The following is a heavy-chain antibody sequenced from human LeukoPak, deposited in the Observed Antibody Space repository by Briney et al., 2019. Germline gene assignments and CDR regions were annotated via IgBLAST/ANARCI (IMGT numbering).Heavy chain of an antibody. J-gene: IGHJ4*02. CDR3: AREGNAGYSSSWYTPPSN. CDR1: GGTFSSYA. V-gene: IGHV1-69*13. Sequence: WASVKVSCKASGGTFSSYAISWVRQAPGQGLEWMGGIISIFGTANYAQKFQGRVTVTADESSSTAYMELSSLRSEDTAVYYCAREGNAGYSSSWYTPPSNWGQGTLVTVSS. D-gene: IGHD6-13*01. CDR2: IISIFGTA.